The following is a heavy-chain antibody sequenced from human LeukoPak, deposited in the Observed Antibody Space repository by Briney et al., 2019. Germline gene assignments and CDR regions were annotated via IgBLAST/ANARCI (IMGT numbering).Heavy chain of an antibody. Sequence: ASVKVSCKVSGYTLTELSMHWVRQAPGKGLEWMGGFDPEDGETIYAQKFQGRVTMTEDTSTDTAYMELSSLRSEDTAVYYCATVNRYYYGSGGYPYWGQGTLVTVSS. D-gene: IGHD3-10*01. CDR1: GYTLTELS. CDR3: ATVNRYYYGSGGYPY. V-gene: IGHV1-24*01. CDR2: FDPEDGET. J-gene: IGHJ4*02.